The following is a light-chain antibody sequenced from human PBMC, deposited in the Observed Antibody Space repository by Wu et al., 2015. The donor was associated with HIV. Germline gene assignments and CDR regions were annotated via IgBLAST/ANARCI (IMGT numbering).Light chain of an antibody. J-gene: IGKJ1*01. CDR1: QSVASF. V-gene: IGKV3-20*01. Sequence: EIVMTQSPATLSVSPGERATLSCRASQSVASFLAWYQQKPGQAPRLLIYGASSRATGIPDRFSGSGSGTDFTLTISRLEPEDFAVYYCHQYGSSLRTFGQGTKVEIK. CDR3: HQYGSSLRT. CDR2: GAS.